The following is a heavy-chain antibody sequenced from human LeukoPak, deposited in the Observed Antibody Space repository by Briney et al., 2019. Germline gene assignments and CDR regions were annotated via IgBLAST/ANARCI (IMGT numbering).Heavy chain of an antibody. CDR2: ISGSGDVT. CDR3: ARKKGGFGALDY. D-gene: IGHD3-3*01. CDR1: GFTFSSYA. Sequence: GGSLRLSCAASGFTFSSYAMSWVRQAPGKGLEWVSAISGSGDVTYYADSVKGRVTISRDNSKSTLYLQINSLRAEDTALYYCARKKGGFGALDYWGQGTLVTVSS. J-gene: IGHJ4*02. V-gene: IGHV3-23*01.